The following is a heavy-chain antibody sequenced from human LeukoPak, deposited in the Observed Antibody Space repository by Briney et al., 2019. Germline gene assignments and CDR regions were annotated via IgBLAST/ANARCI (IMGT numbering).Heavy chain of an antibody. Sequence: SETLSLTCTVSGGSISSYYWSWIRQPPGKGLEWIGYIYYSGGTNYNPSLKSRVTISVDTSKNQFSLRLSSVTAADTAMYYCARVDYSGWILYWGQGTLVTVSS. CDR1: GGSISSYY. V-gene: IGHV4-59*01. CDR3: ARVDYSGWILY. J-gene: IGHJ4*02. CDR2: IYYSGGT. D-gene: IGHD5-12*01.